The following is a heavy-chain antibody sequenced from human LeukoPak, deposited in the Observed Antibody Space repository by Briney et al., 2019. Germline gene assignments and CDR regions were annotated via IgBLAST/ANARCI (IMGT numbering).Heavy chain of an antibody. J-gene: IGHJ4*02. CDR2: INPNSGGT. Sequence: ASVKVSCKASGYTFTGYYMHWVRQAPGQGLEWMGRINPNSGGTNYAQKFQGRVTMTRDTSISTAYMELSRLRSDDTAVYYCAGAEIYYDSSGYYFYWGQGTLVTASS. CDR1: GYTFTGYY. D-gene: IGHD3-22*01. V-gene: IGHV1-2*06. CDR3: AGAEIYYDSSGYYFY.